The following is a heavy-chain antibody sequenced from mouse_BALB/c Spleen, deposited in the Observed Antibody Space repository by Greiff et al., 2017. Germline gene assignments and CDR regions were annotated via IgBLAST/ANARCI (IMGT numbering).Heavy chain of an antibody. V-gene: IGHV3-2*02. D-gene: IGHD2-3*01. Sequence: DVKLQESGPGLVKHSQSLSLTCTVTGYSITSDYAWNWIRQFPGNKLEWMGYISYSGSTSYNPSLKSRISITRDTSKNQFFLQLNSVTTEDTATYYCARYDGMAYYFDYWGQGTTLTVSS. J-gene: IGHJ2*01. CDR3: ARYDGMAYYFDY. CDR1: GYSITSDYA. CDR2: ISYSGST.